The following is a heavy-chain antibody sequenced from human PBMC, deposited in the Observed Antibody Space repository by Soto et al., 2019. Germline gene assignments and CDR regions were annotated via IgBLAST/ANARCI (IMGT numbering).Heavy chain of an antibody. J-gene: IGHJ4*02. Sequence: QLQLQESGPGLVKPSETLSLTCTVSGGSISSSSYYWGWIRQPPGKGLEWIGSIYYSGSTYYNPSLKSRVTISVDTSKNQFSLKLSSVTAADTAVYYCARRSEYSSSHDFDYWGQGTLVTVSS. V-gene: IGHV4-39*01. CDR1: GGSISSSSYY. D-gene: IGHD6-6*01. CDR2: IYYSGST. CDR3: ARRSEYSSSHDFDY.